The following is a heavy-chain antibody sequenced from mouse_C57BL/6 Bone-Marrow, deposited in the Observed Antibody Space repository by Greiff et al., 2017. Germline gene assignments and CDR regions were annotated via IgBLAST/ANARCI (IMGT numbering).Heavy chain of an antibody. J-gene: IGHJ3*01. CDR1: GYSITSGYY. CDR3: ARGYYGAY. CDR2: ISYDGSN. Sequence: EVKLVESGPGLVKPSQSLSLTCSVTGYSITSGYYWNWIRQFPGNKLEWMGYISYDGSNNYNPSLKNRISITRDTSKNQFFLKLNSVTTEDTATYYCARGYYGAYWGQGTLVTVSA. V-gene: IGHV3-6*01. D-gene: IGHD1-1*01.